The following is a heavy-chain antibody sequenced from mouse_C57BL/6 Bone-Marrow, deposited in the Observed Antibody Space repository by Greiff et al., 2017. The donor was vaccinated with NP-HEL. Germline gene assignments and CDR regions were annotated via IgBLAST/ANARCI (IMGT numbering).Heavy chain of an antibody. CDR2: IDPSDSYT. CDR1: GYTFTSYW. CDR3: ARWSDCDEDAMDY. D-gene: IGHD2-4*01. J-gene: IGHJ4*01. Sequence: VQLQQPGAELVMPGASVKLSCKASGYTFTSYWMHWVKQRPGQGLEWIGEIDPSDSYTNYNQKFKGKSTLTVDKSSSTAYMQLSSLTSEDSAVYYGARWSDCDEDAMDYWGQGTSVTVSA. V-gene: IGHV1-69*01.